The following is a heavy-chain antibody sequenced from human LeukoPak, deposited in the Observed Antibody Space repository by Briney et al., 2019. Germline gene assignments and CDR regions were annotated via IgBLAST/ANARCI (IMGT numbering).Heavy chain of an antibody. Sequence: GGSLRLSCAASGFTFSSYEMNWVRQAPGKGLECVSYISSSGSTIYYADSVKGRFTISGDNAKNSLYLQVNSLRAEDTAVYYCASGGFGELYWGQGTLVTVSS. D-gene: IGHD3-10*01. V-gene: IGHV3-48*03. CDR1: GFTFSSYE. J-gene: IGHJ4*02. CDR2: ISSSGSTI. CDR3: ASGGFGELY.